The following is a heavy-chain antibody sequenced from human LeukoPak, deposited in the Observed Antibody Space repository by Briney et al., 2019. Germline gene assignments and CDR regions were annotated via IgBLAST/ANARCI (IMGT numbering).Heavy chain of an antibody. J-gene: IGHJ4*02. CDR2: MNPDGSTR. CDR3: ARDPFHGALDY. CDR1: GFTFTTSW. Sequence: GGSLRLSCAASGFTFTTSWMSWVRQAPGKGLEWVADMNPDGSTRVYVDSVQGRFTISRDNVKNSVYLQINSLKGEDTAVYYCARDPFHGALDYWGQGTPVTVSS. V-gene: IGHV3-7*01. D-gene: IGHD4/OR15-4a*01.